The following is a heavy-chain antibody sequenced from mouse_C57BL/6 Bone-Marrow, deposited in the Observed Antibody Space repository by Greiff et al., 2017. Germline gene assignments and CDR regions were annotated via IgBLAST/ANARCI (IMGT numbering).Heavy chain of an antibody. Sequence: VQLQQSGPELVKPGASVKIPCKASGYTFTDYNMDWVKQSHGKSLEWIGDINPNNGGTIYNQKFKGKATLTVDKSSSTAYMELRSLTSEDTAVYYCARLGYFTGTSYFDVWGTGTTVTVSS. J-gene: IGHJ1*03. CDR2: INPNNGGT. CDR3: ARLGYFTGTSYFDV. D-gene: IGHD4-1*01. V-gene: IGHV1-18*01. CDR1: GYTFTDYN.